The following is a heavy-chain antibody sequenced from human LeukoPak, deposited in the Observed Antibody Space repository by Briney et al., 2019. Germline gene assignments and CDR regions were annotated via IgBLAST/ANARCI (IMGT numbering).Heavy chain of an antibody. J-gene: IGHJ4*02. CDR3: ARVKYDYVWGSYRDIDLTDY. Sequence: PSQTLSLTCTVSGASISSGSYYWSWIRQPAGKGLEWIGRIYTSGSTNYNPSLKSRVTISVDTSKNQFSLKLSSVTAADTAVYYCARVKYDYVWGSYRDIDLTDYWGQGTLVTVSS. V-gene: IGHV4-61*02. CDR2: IYTSGST. D-gene: IGHD3-16*02. CDR1: GASISSGSYY.